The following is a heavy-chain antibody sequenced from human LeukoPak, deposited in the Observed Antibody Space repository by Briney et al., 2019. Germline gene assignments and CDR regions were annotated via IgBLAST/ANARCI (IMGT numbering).Heavy chain of an antibody. CDR1: GFHFSNCA. V-gene: IGHV3-30*02. D-gene: IGHD4/OR15-4a*01. CDR3: TKGDDYGATTRLPKFNWFDP. Sequence: PGGSLRLSCAASGFHFSNCAMHWVRQAPGKGLEWVAYIRYDGDNKRYADSVKGRFTVSRDNSKDTVYLQMNSLRREDTAMYYCTKGDDYGATTRLPKFNWFDPWGQGTLVLVSS. CDR2: IRYDGDNK. J-gene: IGHJ5*02.